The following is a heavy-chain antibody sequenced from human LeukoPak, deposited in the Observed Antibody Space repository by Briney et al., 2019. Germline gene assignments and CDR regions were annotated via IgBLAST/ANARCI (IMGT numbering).Heavy chain of an antibody. V-gene: IGHV3-33*08. CDR3: ARGWPIPATHPIDY. Sequence: PGGSLRLSCAASGFTLTSYGMHWVRQAPGKGLEWVAVIWYDGSNKYYADSVKGRFTISRDSSKNTLFLQMTSLRAEDTAVYYCARGWPIPATHPIDYWGQGALVTVSS. D-gene: IGHD2-2*02. CDR2: IWYDGSNK. J-gene: IGHJ4*02. CDR1: GFTLTSYG.